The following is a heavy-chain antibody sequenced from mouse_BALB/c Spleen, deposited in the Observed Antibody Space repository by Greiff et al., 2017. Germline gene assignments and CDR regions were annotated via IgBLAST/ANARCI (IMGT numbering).Heavy chain of an antibody. V-gene: IGHV5-6-5*01. J-gene: IGHJ3*01. CDR2: ISSGGST. CDR1: GFTFSSYA. CDR3: ARGNGGFAY. Sequence: VQLMESGGGLVKPGGSLKLSCAASGFTFSSYAMSWVRQTPEKRLEWVASISSGGSTYYPDSVKGRFTISRDNARNILYLQMSSLRSEDTAMYYCARGNGGFAYWGQGTLVTVSA.